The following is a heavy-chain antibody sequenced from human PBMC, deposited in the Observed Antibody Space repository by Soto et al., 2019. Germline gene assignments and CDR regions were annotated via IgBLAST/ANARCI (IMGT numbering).Heavy chain of an antibody. Sequence: SETLSLTCSVSGGSISNSYYYWGWIRQTPGKGLEWIADFYYGGSPYYNPSLESRVTISADTSKNQFSLKLSSVTVADTGVYYCARESIAARTGGSFVFGGMDVWGQGTTVTVSS. V-gene: IGHV4-39*02. D-gene: IGHD6-6*01. CDR3: ARESIAARTGGSFVFGGMDV. J-gene: IGHJ6*02. CDR2: FYYGGSP. CDR1: GGSISNSYYY.